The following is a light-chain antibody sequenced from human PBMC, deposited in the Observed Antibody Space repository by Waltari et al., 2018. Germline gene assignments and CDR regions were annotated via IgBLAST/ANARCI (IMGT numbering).Light chain of an antibody. V-gene: IGKV1-33*01. CDR3: QHYDTLPS. CDR1: QDISRY. CDR2: DAS. Sequence: DIQMTQSPSPLSASVGDRVPITCQASQDISRYLNWYQQKPGLAPKLLIYDASSLETGVPSRFSGSGSGTHFTLTISSLQPEDVATYYCQHYDTLPSFGPGTDVDLK. J-gene: IGKJ3*01.